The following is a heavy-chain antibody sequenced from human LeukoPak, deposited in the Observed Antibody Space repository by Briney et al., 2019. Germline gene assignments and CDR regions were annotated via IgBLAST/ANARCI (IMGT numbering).Heavy chain of an antibody. CDR1: GGSISTNNYY. CDR2: IYYTGRT. V-gene: IGHV4-39*01. Sequence: SETLSLTCTVSGGSISTNNYYWGWIRQPPGMGLEWIGSIYYTGRTYYNPSLKSRVTISVDTTKNQFSLKLSSVTAADTAVYYCTRSFRDSPVDPWGQGTLVTVSS. D-gene: IGHD1-14*01. J-gene: IGHJ5*02. CDR3: TRSFRDSPVDP.